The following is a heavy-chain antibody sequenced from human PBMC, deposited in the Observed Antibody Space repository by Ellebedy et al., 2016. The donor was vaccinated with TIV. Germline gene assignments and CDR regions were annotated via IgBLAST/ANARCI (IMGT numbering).Heavy chain of an antibody. J-gene: IGHJ4*01. CDR3: ARGQGHDSSSYYYTYYFDY. Sequence: SVKVSCKASGGTFSSYAISWVRQAPGQGLEWMGGIIPILGMPNYAQKFQGTVTITADRSTSTAYMELSSLRSEDTAVYYCARGQGHDSSSYYYTYYFDYWGHGTLVTVSS. D-gene: IGHD3-22*01. CDR2: IIPILGMP. CDR1: GGTFSSYA. V-gene: IGHV1-69*10.